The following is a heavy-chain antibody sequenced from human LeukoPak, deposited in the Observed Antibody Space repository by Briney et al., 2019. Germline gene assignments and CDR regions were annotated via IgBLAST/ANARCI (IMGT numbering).Heavy chain of an antibody. CDR1: GGSISSNSYY. Sequence: SETLSLTCAVSGGSISSNSYYWGWIRQPPGKGLEWIGSIYYSGSTYYNPSLKSRVTISVDTSKNQFSLKLSSVTAADTAVYYCTRTRYYYNSRSYGAPYYFDYWGQGTLVTVSS. CDR2: IYYSGST. J-gene: IGHJ4*02. CDR3: TRTRYYYNSRSYGAPYYFDY. V-gene: IGHV4-39*01. D-gene: IGHD3-10*01.